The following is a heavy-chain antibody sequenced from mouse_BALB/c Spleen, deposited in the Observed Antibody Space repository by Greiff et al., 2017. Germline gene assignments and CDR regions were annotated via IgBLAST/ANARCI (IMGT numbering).Heavy chain of an antibody. CDR2: IYPGNSDT. V-gene: IGHV1-5*01. Sequence: EVQVVESGTVLARPGASVKMSCKASGYSFTSYWMHWVKQRPGQGLEWIGAIYPGNSDTSYNQKFKGKAKLTAVTSASTAYMELSSLTNEDSAVYYCTREGDGYYDAMDYWGQGTSVTVSS. D-gene: IGHD2-3*01. J-gene: IGHJ4*01. CDR1: GYSFTSYW. CDR3: TREGDGYYDAMDY.